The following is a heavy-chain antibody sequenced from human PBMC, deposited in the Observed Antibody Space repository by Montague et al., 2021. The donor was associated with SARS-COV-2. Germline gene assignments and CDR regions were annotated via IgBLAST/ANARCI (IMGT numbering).Heavy chain of an antibody. CDR1: GSFIGYY. D-gene: IGHD5-12*01. V-gene: IGHV4-4*07. Sequence: SETLSLTCTVSGSFIGYYWTCLRQSAGTGLEWIGRISSSVGIDYNASLQSRVTMSLDTSKIQLSLKLSSVTAADSAVYYCARQYIGYNRRFDYWGQGTLVTVSP. CDR2: ISSSVGI. J-gene: IGHJ4*02. CDR3: ARQYIGYNRRFDY.